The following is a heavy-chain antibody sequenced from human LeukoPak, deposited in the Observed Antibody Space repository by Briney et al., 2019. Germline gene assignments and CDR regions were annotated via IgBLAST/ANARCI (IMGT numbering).Heavy chain of an antibody. D-gene: IGHD3-22*01. J-gene: IGHJ4*02. V-gene: IGHV1-46*01. CDR2: INPSGGST. CDR3: ARGLGLDYYDSSGSY. Sequence: GASVKVSCKASGYTFTSYAMNWVRQAPGQGLEWMGIINPSGGSTSYAQKFQGRVTMTRDTSTSTVYMELSSLRSEDTAVYYCARGLGLDYYDSSGSYWGQGTLVTVSS. CDR1: GYTFTSYA.